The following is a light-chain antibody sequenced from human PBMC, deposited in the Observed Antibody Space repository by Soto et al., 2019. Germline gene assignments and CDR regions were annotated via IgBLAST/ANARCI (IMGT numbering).Light chain of an antibody. CDR1: RTISSW. CDR2: KAS. Sequence: DIQMTQSPSTLSGSVGDRVTITCRASRTISSWLAWYQQKPGKAPKRLIYKASTLKSGVPSRISGSGAGTEFTPTITSLQPDDFATYYCQQYNSYSWTFGQGTKVDIK. V-gene: IGKV1-5*03. CDR3: QQYNSYSWT. J-gene: IGKJ1*01.